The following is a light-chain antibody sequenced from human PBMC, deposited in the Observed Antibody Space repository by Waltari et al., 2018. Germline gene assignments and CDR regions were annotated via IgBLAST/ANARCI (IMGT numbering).Light chain of an antibody. CDR3: GTWDTSLSALI. J-gene: IGLJ2*01. CDR2: ENN. V-gene: IGLV1-51*02. CDR1: SANIGNDY. Sequence: QSVLTQPPSVSAAPGQKVTIACPGSSANIGNDYVFRYQQLPGTAPKLFIYENNKRPSGIPDRFSGSKSGTSATLGITGLQTGDEADYYCGTWDTSLSALIFGGGTKLTVL.